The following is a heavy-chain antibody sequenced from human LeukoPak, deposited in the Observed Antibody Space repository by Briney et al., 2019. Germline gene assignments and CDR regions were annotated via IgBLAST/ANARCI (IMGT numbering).Heavy chain of an antibody. CDR2: IIPIFGAA. CDR3: ARGVPGAYCGGDCYFDY. Sequence: ASVKVSCKASGGTFSSYAISWVRQAPGQGLKWMGGIIPIFGAANYAQKFQGRVTITADKSTSTAYMELSSLRSEDTAVYYCARGVPGAYCGGDCYFDYWGQGTLVTVSS. D-gene: IGHD2-21*02. CDR1: GGTFSSYA. J-gene: IGHJ4*02. V-gene: IGHV1-69*06.